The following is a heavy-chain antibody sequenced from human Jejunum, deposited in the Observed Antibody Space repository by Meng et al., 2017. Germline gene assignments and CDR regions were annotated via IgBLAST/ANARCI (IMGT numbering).Heavy chain of an antibody. Sequence: SLITSCAVSGFIVTSTSITLGRQAPGERVEWVWMIYGYGNTYYTETVKGRFTISRQNSRNTVYLQMSNLRLDDTAIYYCARGSGGTTASDTFDIWGQGTLVTVSS. J-gene: IGHJ3*02. CDR2: IYGYGNT. CDR3: ARGSGGTTASDTFDI. V-gene: IGHV3-53*04. D-gene: IGHD3-3*01. CDR1: GFIVTSTS.